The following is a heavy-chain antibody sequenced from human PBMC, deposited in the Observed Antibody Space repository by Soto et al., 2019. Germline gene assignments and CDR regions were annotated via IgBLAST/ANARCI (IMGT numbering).Heavy chain of an antibody. J-gene: IGHJ4*02. CDR1: GFTFSSYG. Sequence: GGSLRLSCAVCGFTFSSYGMHWVRQAPGKGLEWVAVIWYDGSNKYYADSVKGRFTISRDNSKNTLYLQMNSLRAEDTAVYYCANVEKPDYWGQGTLVTVSS. CDR2: IWYDGSNK. V-gene: IGHV3-33*06. CDR3: ANVEKPDY.